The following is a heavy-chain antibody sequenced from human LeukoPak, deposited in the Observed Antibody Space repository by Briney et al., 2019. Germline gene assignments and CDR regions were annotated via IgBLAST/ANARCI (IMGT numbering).Heavy chain of an antibody. V-gene: IGHV4-38-2*01. J-gene: IGHJ4*02. D-gene: IGHD1-1*01. CDR2: IYHSGST. CDR1: GYSISSGYY. Sequence: PSETLSLTCAVSGYSISSGYYWGWIRQPPGKGLEWIGSIYHSGSTYYNPSLKSRVTISVDTSKNQFSLKLSSVTAADTAVYYCAGNWNDERVDYWGQGTLVTVSS. CDR3: AGNWNDERVDY.